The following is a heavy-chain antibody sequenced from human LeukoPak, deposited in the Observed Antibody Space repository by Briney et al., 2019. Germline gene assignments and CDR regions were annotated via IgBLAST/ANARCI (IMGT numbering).Heavy chain of an antibody. CDR3: ARGLAARSGRREFYYYMDV. CDR2: IIPIFGTA. V-gene: IGHV1-69*05. D-gene: IGHD6-6*01. CDR1: GGTFSSYA. Sequence: SVKVSCKASGGTFSSYAISWVRQAPGQGLEWMGGIIPIFGTANYAQKFQGRVTITTDESTSTAYMELSSLRSEDTAVYYCARGLAARSGRREFYYYMDVWGKGTTVTVSS. J-gene: IGHJ6*03.